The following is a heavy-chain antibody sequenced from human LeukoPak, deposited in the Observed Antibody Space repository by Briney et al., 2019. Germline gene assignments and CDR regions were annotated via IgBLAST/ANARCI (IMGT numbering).Heavy chain of an antibody. V-gene: IGHV3-33*01. CDR3: ARDRGYSTFDY. CDR2: IWYDGSNK. Sequence: GGSLRLSCAASGFTFSSYGMHWVRQAPGKGLEWVAVIWYDGSNKYYADSVKGRFTISRDNAKNSLYLQMNSLRVDDTAVYYCARDRGYSTFDYWGQGTLVTVSS. CDR1: GFTFSSYG. D-gene: IGHD4-23*01. J-gene: IGHJ4*02.